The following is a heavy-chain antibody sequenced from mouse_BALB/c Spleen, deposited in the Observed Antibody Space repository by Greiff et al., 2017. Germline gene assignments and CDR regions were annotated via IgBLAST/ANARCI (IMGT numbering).Heavy chain of an antibody. J-gene: IGHJ3*01. CDR3: AFYGNYAWFAY. CDR1: GFNIKDTY. CDR2: IDPANGNT. V-gene: IGHV14-3*02. D-gene: IGHD2-1*01. Sequence: EVKLQESGAELVKPGASVKLSCTASGFNIKDTYMHWVKQRPEQGLEWIGRIDPANGNTKYDPKFQGKATITADTSSNTAYLQLSSLTSEDTAVYYCAFYGNYAWFAYWGQGTLVTVSA.